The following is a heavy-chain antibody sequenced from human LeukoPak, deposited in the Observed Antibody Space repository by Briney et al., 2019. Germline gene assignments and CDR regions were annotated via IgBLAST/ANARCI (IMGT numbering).Heavy chain of an antibody. V-gene: IGHV4-59*01. CDR2: IHYSGNT. CDR3: ARGGYYDVLTGYYVYLDY. D-gene: IGHD3-9*01. CDR1: GGSISSYY. J-gene: IGHJ4*02. Sequence: SETLSLTYTVSGGSISSYYWNWIQQPPGRGREWIGYIHYSGNTNYCPSLKSRVTISVDTSKNQFSLYLSSVTAADTAVYYCARGGYYDVLTGYYVYLDYWGQGTLITVSS.